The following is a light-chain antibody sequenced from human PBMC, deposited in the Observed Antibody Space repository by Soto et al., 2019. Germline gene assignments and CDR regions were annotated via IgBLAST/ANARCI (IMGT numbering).Light chain of an antibody. Sequence: QSVLTQPPSVSGAPGQRVTISCSGSSSNIGAGYDVHWYQQLPGTAPKLLIYGNSNRPSGVPDRFSGSKSGTSASLAITGLQAEDEADYYCQSYDSSRSGYVFCTGTKVTVL. CDR3: QSYDSSRSGYV. CDR1: SSNIGAGYD. J-gene: IGLJ1*01. CDR2: GNS. V-gene: IGLV1-40*01.